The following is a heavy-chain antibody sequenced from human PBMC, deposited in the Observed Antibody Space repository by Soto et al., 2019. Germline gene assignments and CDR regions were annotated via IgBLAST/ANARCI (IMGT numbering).Heavy chain of an antibody. D-gene: IGHD5-12*01. V-gene: IGHV1-69*02. CDR1: GGTFSSYT. CDR3: ARVGGYEDFDY. CDR2: IIPILGIA. J-gene: IGHJ4*02. Sequence: QVQLVQSGAEVKKPGSSVKVSCKASGGTFSSYTISWVRQAPGQGLEWMGRIIPILGIANYAKKFQGRVTINADKSTSTDYMELSSLRSEDTAVYYCARVGGYEDFDYWGQGSLVTVSS.